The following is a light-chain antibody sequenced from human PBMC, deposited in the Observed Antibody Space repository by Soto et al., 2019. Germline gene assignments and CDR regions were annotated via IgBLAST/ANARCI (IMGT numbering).Light chain of an antibody. V-gene: IGKV1-5*03. CDR1: QCISSW. J-gene: IGKJ4*01. Sequence: DIQLTQSPSTLSASVGDRATITCRASQCISSWLAWYQQKPGKAPKLLVYKASSLESGVPSRFSGSGSGTEFTLTISTLQPDDFATYYCQQYEAYPLTFGGGTKVEI. CDR3: QQYEAYPLT. CDR2: KAS.